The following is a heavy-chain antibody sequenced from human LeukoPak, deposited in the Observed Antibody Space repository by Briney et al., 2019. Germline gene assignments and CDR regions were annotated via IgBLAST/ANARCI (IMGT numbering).Heavy chain of an antibody. D-gene: IGHD2-21*01. J-gene: IGHJ6*02. V-gene: IGHV4-59*08. CDR2: ISYSGST. Sequence: PSDTLSLTCTVSGGSISNYYWTWIRQPPGKGLEWIGYISYSGSTNYNPSLKSRVTIFLDTSKNQCSLRLSSLTAADTAVYYCARDSYYYGLDVWGQGTTVAVSS. CDR1: GGSISNYY. CDR3: ARDSYYYGLDV.